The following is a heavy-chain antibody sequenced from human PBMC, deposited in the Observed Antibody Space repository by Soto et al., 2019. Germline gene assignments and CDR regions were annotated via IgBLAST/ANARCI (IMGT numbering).Heavy chain of an antibody. J-gene: IGHJ4*02. CDR2: ISAYNGNT. CDR1: GYTFTSYG. V-gene: IGHV1-18*01. Sequence: ASVKVSCKASGYTFTSYGISWVRQAPGQGLEWMGWISAYNGNTNYAQKLQGRVTMTTDTSTSTAYMELRSLRSDDTAVYYCARDMWPHYDILTGYYEFDYWGQGTLVTVSS. D-gene: IGHD3-9*01. CDR3: ARDMWPHYDILTGYYEFDY.